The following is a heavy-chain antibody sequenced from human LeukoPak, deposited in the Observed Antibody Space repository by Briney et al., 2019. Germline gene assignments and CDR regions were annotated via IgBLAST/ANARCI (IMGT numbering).Heavy chain of an antibody. V-gene: IGHV3-49*04. CDR1: GFTFRDYG. CDR2: IRSRIYGGAP. Sequence: GGSLRLSCLTSGFTFRDYGLGWVRQAPGMGLEWVSFIRSRIYGGAPEYAASVRGRFSVSRDDSESIAYLQMNNLKSEDTAVYYCARGQTVSGAKYYFDFWSPGTLATVSS. D-gene: IGHD3-10*01. CDR3: ARGQTVSGAKYYFDF. J-gene: IGHJ4*02.